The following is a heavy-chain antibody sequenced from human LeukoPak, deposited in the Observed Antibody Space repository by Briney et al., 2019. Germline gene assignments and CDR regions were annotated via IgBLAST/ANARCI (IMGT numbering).Heavy chain of an antibody. D-gene: IGHD2-21*01. Sequence: GGSLRLSCAASGFDFHNYVIHWVRQAPGKGLEWVAVISYDVNIKYHADSVKGRFTISGDSSSKTVYLQMNSLRTEDTAVYYCAKGLVAIGDPCDYWGQGTLVTVSS. V-gene: IGHV3-30-3*01. CDR1: GFDFHNYV. CDR3: AKGLVAIGDPCDY. J-gene: IGHJ4*02. CDR2: ISYDVNIK.